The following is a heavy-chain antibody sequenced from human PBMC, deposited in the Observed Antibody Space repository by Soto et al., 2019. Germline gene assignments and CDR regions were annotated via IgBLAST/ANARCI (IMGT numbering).Heavy chain of an antibody. J-gene: IGHJ4*02. CDR3: ARRPGGGGY. Sequence: EVQLVESGGGLIQPGGSLRLSCAVSGFTVSNNYMSWVRQAPGKGLEGVSVIYSGGYTAYGDSVKGRFTISRDNSKNTLYLKKKSLGAGGRAVYFWARRPGGGGYWGQGTLVTVSS. V-gene: IGHV3-53*01. CDR2: IYSGGYT. CDR1: GFTVSNNY. D-gene: IGHD3-10*01.